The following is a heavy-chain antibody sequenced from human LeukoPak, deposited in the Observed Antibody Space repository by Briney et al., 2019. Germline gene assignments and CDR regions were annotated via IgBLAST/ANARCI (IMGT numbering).Heavy chain of an antibody. J-gene: IGHJ4*02. CDR3: ARPDCSSTSCYTLEY. CDR2: ISDSGDTT. CDR1: GFTFRSYT. Sequence: GGSLRLSCAASGFTFRSYTMRWVRQAPGKGLEWISAISDSGDTTDYADSVRGRFTVSRDNAKDTLYLQMDSLRAEDTAVYYCARPDCSSTSCYTLEYWGQGTLVTVSS. D-gene: IGHD2-2*02. V-gene: IGHV3-23*01.